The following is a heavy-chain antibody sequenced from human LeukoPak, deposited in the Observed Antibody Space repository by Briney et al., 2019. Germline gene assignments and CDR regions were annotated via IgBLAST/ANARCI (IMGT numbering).Heavy chain of an antibody. Sequence: GGSLRLSCAASGFTFSSYGMHWVRQAPGKGLEWVTFIRYDGSNKYYADSVKGRFTISRDNSKNTLNLHMNSLRAEDTAVYYCAKVSSYGSGSRELLIIRDYWGQGTLVTVSS. CDR1: GFTFSSYG. CDR2: IRYDGSNK. D-gene: IGHD3-10*01. V-gene: IGHV3-30*02. CDR3: AKVSSYGSGSRELLIIRDY. J-gene: IGHJ4*02.